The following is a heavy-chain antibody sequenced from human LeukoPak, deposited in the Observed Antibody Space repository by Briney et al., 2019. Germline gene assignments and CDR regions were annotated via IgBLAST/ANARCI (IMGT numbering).Heavy chain of an antibody. CDR2: IYHSGST. CDR3: ARLSVGEWLFDY. J-gene: IGHJ4*02. V-gene: IGHV4-30-2*03. Sequence: SETLSLTCAVSGGSISSGGYSWSWIRQPPGKGLEWIGYIYHSGSTYYNPSLKSRVTISVDTSKNQFSLKLSSVTAADTAVYYCARLSVGEWLFDYWGQGTLVTVSS. CDR1: GGSISSGGYS. D-gene: IGHD3-16*01.